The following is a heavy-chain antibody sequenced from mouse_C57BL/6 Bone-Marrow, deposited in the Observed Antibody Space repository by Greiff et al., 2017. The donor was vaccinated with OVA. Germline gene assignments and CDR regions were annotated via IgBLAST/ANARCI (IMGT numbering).Heavy chain of an antibody. Sequence: EVKLQESGPGLVKPSQSLSLTCSVTGYSITSGYYWNWIRQFPGNKLEWLGYISYDGSNNYNPSLKNRISITRDTSKNQFFLKLNSVTTEDTATYYCARVYDGYYSMDYWGQGTSVTVSS. CDR1: GYSITSGYY. CDR3: ARVYDGYYSMDY. V-gene: IGHV3-6*01. J-gene: IGHJ4*01. D-gene: IGHD2-3*01. CDR2: ISYDGSN.